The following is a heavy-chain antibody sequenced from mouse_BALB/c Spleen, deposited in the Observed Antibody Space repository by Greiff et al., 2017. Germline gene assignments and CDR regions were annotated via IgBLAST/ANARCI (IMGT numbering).Heavy chain of an antibody. CDR3: ARGLYRYDVWFAY. V-gene: IGHV5-4*02. Sequence: EVMLVESGGGLVKPGGSLKLSCAASGFTFSDYYMYWVRQTPEKRLEWVATISDGGSYTYYPDSVKGRFTISRDNAKNNLYLQMSSLKSEDTAMYYCARGLYRYDVWFAYWGQGTLVTVSA. D-gene: IGHD2-14*01. CDR2: ISDGGSYT. CDR1: GFTFSDYY. J-gene: IGHJ3*01.